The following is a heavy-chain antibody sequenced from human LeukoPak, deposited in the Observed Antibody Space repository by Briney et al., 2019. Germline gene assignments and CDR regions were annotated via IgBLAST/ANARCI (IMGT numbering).Heavy chain of an antibody. CDR1: GGTFSSYA. CDR2: IIPIFGTA. V-gene: IGHV1-69*13. D-gene: IGHD5-12*01. J-gene: IGHJ4*02. CDR3: ARANQVATHLRFDY. Sequence: SVKVSCKASGGTFSSYAISWVRQAPGQGLEWMGGIIPIFGTANYAQKFQGRVTVTADESTSTAYMELSSLRSEDTAVYYCARANQVATHLRFDYWGQGTLVTVSS.